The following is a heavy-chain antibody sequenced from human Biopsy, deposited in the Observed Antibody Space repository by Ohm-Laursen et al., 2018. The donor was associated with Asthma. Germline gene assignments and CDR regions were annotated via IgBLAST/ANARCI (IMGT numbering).Heavy chain of an antibody. Sequence: SVNVSCKVSGDSFSNYAISWVRQAPGQGLELMGGLIPVLGTPDHAQMFEGRVTITADESTSTAYMELSSLSSEDTAVYYCAWGYSGSDRIVYYYSGLEVWGQGTTVTVSS. J-gene: IGHJ6*02. CDR1: GDSFSNYA. V-gene: IGHV1-69*13. D-gene: IGHD5-12*01. CDR3: AWGYSGSDRIVYYYSGLEV. CDR2: LIPVLGTP.